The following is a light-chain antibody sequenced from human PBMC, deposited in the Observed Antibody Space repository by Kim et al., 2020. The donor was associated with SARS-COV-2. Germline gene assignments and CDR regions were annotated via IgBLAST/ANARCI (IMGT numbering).Light chain of an antibody. CDR3: QSYDSSRGV. Sequence: GRTVTISVTGSSGSIARNNVEWYQQRPSRAPTTVIYEDNQRPSGVADQFSGSIDSSSNSASLTISGLKTEDEDDYYCQSYDSSRGVFGGGTQLTVL. CDR1: SGSIARNN. J-gene: IGLJ3*02. CDR2: EDN. V-gene: IGLV6-57*02.